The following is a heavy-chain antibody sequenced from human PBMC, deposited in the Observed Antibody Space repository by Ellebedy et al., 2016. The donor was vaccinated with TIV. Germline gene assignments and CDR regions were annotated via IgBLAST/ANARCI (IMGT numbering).Heavy chain of an antibody. CDR2: IIPIFGTA. D-gene: IGHD6-13*01. J-gene: IGHJ6*02. CDR1: GGTFSSYA. CDR3: ARGLGSSSWYFYGMDV. Sequence: SVKVSCXASGGTFSSYAISWVRQAPGQGLEWMGGIIPIFGTANYAQKFQGRVTITADKSTSTAYMELSSLRSEDTAAYYCARGLGSSSWYFYGMDVWGQGTTVTVSS. V-gene: IGHV1-69*06.